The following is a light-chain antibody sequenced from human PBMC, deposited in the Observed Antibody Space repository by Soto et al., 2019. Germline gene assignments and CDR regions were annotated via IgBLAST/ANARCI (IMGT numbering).Light chain of an antibody. V-gene: IGKV1-33*01. CDR3: QQSYKNPRT. CDR2: DAS. Sequence: DIQMAQSPSSLSASVGDRVTITCQASQDISNYLNWYQQKPGKAPKLLIYDASNLETGVPSRFSGSGSGTDFTLTISSLQPEDFATYYCQQSYKNPRTFGQGTKVDIK. CDR1: QDISNY. J-gene: IGKJ1*01.